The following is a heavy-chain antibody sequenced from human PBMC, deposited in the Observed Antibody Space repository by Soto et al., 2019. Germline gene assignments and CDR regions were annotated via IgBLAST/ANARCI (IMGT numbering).Heavy chain of an antibody. CDR1: GFTFSSYS. Sequence: EVQLVESGGGLVKPGGSLRLSCAASGFTFSSYSMNWVRQAPGKGLEWFSSISSSSSYIYYADSVKGRFTISRDNAKNSLYLQMNSQRAEDTAVYYCARDGGLGPDYWGQGTLVTVSS. D-gene: IGHD6-19*01. J-gene: IGHJ4*02. CDR3: ARDGGLGPDY. CDR2: ISSSSSYI. V-gene: IGHV3-21*01.